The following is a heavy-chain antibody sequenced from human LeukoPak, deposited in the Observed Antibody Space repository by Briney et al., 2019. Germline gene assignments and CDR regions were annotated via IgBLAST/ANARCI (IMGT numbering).Heavy chain of an antibody. D-gene: IGHD3-10*01. CDR2: MNPNSGNT. Sequence: ASVKVSCKASGYTFTSYDINWVRQATGQGLEWMGWMNPNSGNTGYAQKFQGRVTMTRNTSISTAYMELSSLRSEDTAVYYCARAYPYYYGSGSDHYYYYGMDVWGQGTTVTVSS. J-gene: IGHJ6*02. CDR3: ARAYPYYYGSGSDHYYYYGMDV. CDR1: GYTFTSYD. V-gene: IGHV1-8*01.